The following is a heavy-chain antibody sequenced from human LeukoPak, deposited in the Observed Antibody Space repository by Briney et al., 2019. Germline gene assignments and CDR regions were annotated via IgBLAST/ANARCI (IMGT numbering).Heavy chain of an antibody. V-gene: IGHV5-51*01. CDR1: GYSFTSYW. J-gene: IGHJ4*02. D-gene: IGHD3-9*01. Sequence: GESLKISCKGSGYSFTSYWIAWVRQMPGKGLEWMGIIYPGDSDTRYSPSFQGQVTISADKSINTAYLQWSSLKASDTAMYYCASSTYYDILTGYYNFFDYWGQGTLVTVSS. CDR3: ASSTYYDILTGYYNFFDY. CDR2: IYPGDSDT.